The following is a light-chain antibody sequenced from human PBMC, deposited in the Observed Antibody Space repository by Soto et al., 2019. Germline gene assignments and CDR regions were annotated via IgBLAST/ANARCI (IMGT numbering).Light chain of an antibody. CDR2: YNS. CDR1: NTGSKS. CDR3: QVWDSSSDHYV. J-gene: IGLJ1*01. V-gene: IGLV3-21*04. Sequence: SYELTQPPSVSVAPGKTARITCGGNNTGSKSVHWYQQKPGLAPVLVIYYNSDRPSGIPERFSGSNSGNTATLTISRVVAGDEADYYCQVWDSSSDHYVFGTGTKLTVL.